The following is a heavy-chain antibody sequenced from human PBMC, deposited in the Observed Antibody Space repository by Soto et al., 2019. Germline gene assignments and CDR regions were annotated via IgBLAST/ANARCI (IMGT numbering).Heavy chain of an antibody. CDR1: GFTFNSYS. V-gene: IGHV3-21*01. J-gene: IGHJ4*02. Sequence: GGSLRLSCAASGFTFNSYSMNWVRQAPGKGLEWVSSISSSSSYIYYADSVKGRFTISRDNAKNSLYLQMNSLRAEDTAVYYCASWQVVPAAIPDYWGQGTLVTVSS. D-gene: IGHD2-2*01. CDR2: ISSSSSYI. CDR3: ASWQVVPAAIPDY.